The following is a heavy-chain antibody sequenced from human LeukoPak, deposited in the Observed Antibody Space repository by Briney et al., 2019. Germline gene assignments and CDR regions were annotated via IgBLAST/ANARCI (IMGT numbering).Heavy chain of an antibody. CDR1: GFTFSSYA. CDR3: ARGGIAVALLEGDY. CDR2: IWYDGINK. V-gene: IGHV3-33*08. J-gene: IGHJ4*02. D-gene: IGHD6-19*01. Sequence: QPGGSLRLSCAASGFTFSSYAMSWVRQAPGKGLEWVAVIWYDGINKYYADSVKGRFTISRDNSKNTLYLQMNSLRAEDTAVYYCARGGIAVALLEGDYWGQGTLVTVSS.